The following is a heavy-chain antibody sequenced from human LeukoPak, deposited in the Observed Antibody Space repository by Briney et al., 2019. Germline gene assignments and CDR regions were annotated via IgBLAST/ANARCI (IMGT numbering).Heavy chain of an antibody. CDR1: GFTFSSYG. CDR2: ISYDGSNK. Sequence: PGRSLRLSCAASGFTFSSYGMHWVRQAPGKGLEWVAVISYDGSNKYYAGSVKGRFTISRDNSKNTLYLQMNSLRAEDTAVYYCAKEQTPTRSSSWWTNDAFDIWGQGTMVTVSS. CDR3: AKEQTPTRSSSWWTNDAFDI. V-gene: IGHV3-30*18. J-gene: IGHJ3*02. D-gene: IGHD6-13*01.